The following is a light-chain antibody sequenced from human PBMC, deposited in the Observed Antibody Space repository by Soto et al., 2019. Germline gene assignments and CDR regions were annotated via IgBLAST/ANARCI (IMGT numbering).Light chain of an antibody. J-gene: IGKJ2*01. V-gene: IGKV3-20*01. Sequence: ENVLTQSPGTVSLSPGERATLSCRASQGVTSNHLAWYQQKPGQAPRLLIYGVFNRATGIPDRFSGSGSGTDFTLTITRLEPEDSAVYFCQHYDGSPRTFGQGTKLDIK. CDR1: QGVTSNH. CDR3: QHYDGSPRT. CDR2: GVF.